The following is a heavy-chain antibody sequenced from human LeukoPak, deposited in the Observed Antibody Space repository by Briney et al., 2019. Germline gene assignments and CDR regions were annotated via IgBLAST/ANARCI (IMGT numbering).Heavy chain of an antibody. V-gene: IGHV4-59*08. Sequence: PSETLSLTCTVSGGSISSYYWSWIRQPPGKGLEWIGYIYYSGSTNYNPSLKSRVTISVDTSKNQFSLKLSSVTAADTAVYYCASGWGSDYWGQGTLVTVSS. CDR2: IYYSGST. CDR1: GGSISSYY. J-gene: IGHJ4*02. D-gene: IGHD6-19*01. CDR3: ASGWGSDY.